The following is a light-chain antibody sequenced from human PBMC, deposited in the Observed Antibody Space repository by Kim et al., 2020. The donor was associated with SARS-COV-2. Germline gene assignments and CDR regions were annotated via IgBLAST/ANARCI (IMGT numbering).Light chain of an antibody. Sequence: SYELTQPPSVSVVPGKTARITCGGNNIGSKSVHWYQQKPGPAPVLVIYYDSDRPSGIPERFSGSNSGNTATLTISRVEAGDEAAYYCQVWDSSSDPPVFG. J-gene: IGLJ3*02. V-gene: IGLV3-21*04. CDR1: NIGSKS. CDR2: YDS. CDR3: QVWDSSSDPPV.